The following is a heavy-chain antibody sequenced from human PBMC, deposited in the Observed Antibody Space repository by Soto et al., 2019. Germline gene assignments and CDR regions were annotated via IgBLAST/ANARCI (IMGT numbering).Heavy chain of an antibody. J-gene: IGHJ6*03. CDR2: INHSGST. CDR3: ARVTIFGVVIIPAPGYYYMDV. V-gene: IGHV4-34*01. CDR1: GGSFSGYY. D-gene: IGHD3-3*01. Sequence: SETLSLTCAVYGGSFSGYYWSWIRQPPGKGLEWIGEINHSGSTNYNPSLKSRVTISVDTSKNQFSLKLSSVTAADTAVYYCARVTIFGVVIIPAPGYYYMDVWGKGTTVTVSS.